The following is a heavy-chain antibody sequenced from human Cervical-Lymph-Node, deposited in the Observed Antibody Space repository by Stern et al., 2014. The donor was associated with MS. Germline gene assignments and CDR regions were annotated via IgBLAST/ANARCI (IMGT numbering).Heavy chain of an antibody. Sequence: QVQLVQSGAEVKKPGSPVRVSCKASGGTFTTYAIRWVRQAPGQGLEWIGVVIPMAGTEKYAQKYQGRVTITADASTTTAKMELSSLKFDDTAVYDCARDRSGIGYYDYWGQGTLVAVSS. CDR2: VIPMAGTE. CDR1: GGTFTTYA. CDR3: ARDRSGIGYYDY. J-gene: IGHJ4*02. V-gene: IGHV1-69*01. D-gene: IGHD3-22*01.